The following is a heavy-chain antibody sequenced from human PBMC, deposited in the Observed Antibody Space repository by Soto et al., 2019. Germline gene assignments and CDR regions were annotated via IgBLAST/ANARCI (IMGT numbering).Heavy chain of an antibody. D-gene: IGHD3-3*01. CDR1: GYTFTSHK. CDR3: ARPHDDYWGGFNWFDT. Sequence: QVQLVQSGAEVKKPGASVKVSCKASGYTFTSHKINWVRQATGQGLAGMGWMDSDSGKTAYVQKFQGRVTMTRNTSIGKASMELNSLRSEDTAMYYCARPHDDYWGGFNWFDTWGQGTLVNVSS. J-gene: IGHJ5*02. V-gene: IGHV1-8*01. CDR2: MDSDSGKT.